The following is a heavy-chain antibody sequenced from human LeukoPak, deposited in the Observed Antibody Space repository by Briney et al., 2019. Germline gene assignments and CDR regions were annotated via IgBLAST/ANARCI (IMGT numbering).Heavy chain of an antibody. V-gene: IGHV1-18*01. CDR2: ISAYNGNT. D-gene: IGHD2-21*01. Sequence: ASVKVSCKASGYTFTSYGISWVRQAPGQGLEWMGWISAYNGNTNYAQKLQGRVTMTTDTSTSTAYMELRSLRSDDTAVYYCARDRHIVVTSARPFDYWGQGTLVTVSS. CDR3: ARDRHIVVTSARPFDY. J-gene: IGHJ4*02. CDR1: GYTFTSYG.